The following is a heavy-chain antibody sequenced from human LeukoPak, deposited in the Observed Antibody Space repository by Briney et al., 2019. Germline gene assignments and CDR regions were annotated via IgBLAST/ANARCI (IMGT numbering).Heavy chain of an antibody. J-gene: IGHJ4*02. CDR3: ALYYDSSPGYFDY. Sequence: ASVKVSCKASGYTFTSYAINWVRQATGQGLEWMGWINPNSGNTGYAQNLQGRFTMTRNTSISTAYMELSSLRSEDTAVYYCALYYDSSPGYFDYWGQGTLVTVSS. D-gene: IGHD3-22*01. V-gene: IGHV1-8*01. CDR2: INPNSGNT. CDR1: GYTFTSYA.